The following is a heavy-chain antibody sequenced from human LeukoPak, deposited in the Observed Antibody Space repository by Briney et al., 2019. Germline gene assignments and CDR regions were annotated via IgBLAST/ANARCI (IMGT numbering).Heavy chain of an antibody. Sequence: PGRSLRLSCAASGFTFSSYGMHWVRQAPGKGLEWVAVMSYDGSNKDYADSVKGRFTISRDNSKNTLYLQMNSLRAEDTAVYYCAKVGPFDRSYMYYFDYWGQGTLVTVSS. V-gene: IGHV3-30*18. CDR2: MSYDGSNK. J-gene: IGHJ4*02. CDR1: GFTFSSYG. D-gene: IGHD2-21*01. CDR3: AKVGPFDRSYMYYFDY.